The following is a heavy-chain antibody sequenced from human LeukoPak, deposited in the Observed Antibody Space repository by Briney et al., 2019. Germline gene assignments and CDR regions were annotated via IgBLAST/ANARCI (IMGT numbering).Heavy chain of an antibody. D-gene: IGHD3-9*01. J-gene: IGHJ4*02. CDR1: GFTFSNYG. CDR3: VPDLAWFHYAY. CDR2: IRYDGSNK. V-gene: IGHV3-30*02. Sequence: GGSLRLSCGVSGFTFSNYGIHWVRQAPGKGLEWVAFIRYDGSNKSYADSVKGRFTISRDNSKNTLFLQINSLGAEDTAVYYCVPDLAWFHYAYWGQGTLVTVSS.